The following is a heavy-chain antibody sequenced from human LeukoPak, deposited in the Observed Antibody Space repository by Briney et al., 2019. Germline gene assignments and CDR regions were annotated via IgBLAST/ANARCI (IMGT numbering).Heavy chain of an antibody. CDR3: ARTLYCSGATCFSPELLDT. CDR1: GYSISSGYH. Sequence: SETLSLTCAVSGYSISSGYHGGCVRQPPGKGPVWIGSMFHGGNTYCNPSLKSRVTMSIDTSMNQFSLNLTSVTAADTAVYFCARTLYCSGATCFSPELLDTWGQGTLVTVSS. V-gene: IGHV4-38-2*01. J-gene: IGHJ5*02. CDR2: MFHGGNT. D-gene: IGHD2-15*01.